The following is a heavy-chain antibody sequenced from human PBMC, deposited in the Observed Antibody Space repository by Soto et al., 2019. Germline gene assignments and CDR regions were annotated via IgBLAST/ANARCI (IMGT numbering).Heavy chain of an antibody. CDR2: IYYSGST. Sequence: SETLSVPCAVSGCSISSYYWSWIRQPPGKGLEWIGYIYYSGSTNYTPSLKSRVTISVDTSKNQFSLRLSSVTAADTAVYYCAIGESRYCSGGSCYLDYWGQGTLVPVSS. CDR1: GCSISSYY. J-gene: IGHJ4*02. CDR3: AIGESRYCSGGSCYLDY. V-gene: IGHV4-59*01. D-gene: IGHD2-15*01.